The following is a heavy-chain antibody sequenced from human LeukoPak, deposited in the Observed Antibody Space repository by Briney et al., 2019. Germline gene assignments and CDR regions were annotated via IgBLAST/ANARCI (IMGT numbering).Heavy chain of an antibody. V-gene: IGHV3-43D*03. CDR1: GFTFDDYA. J-gene: IGHJ1*01. CDR3: AKDGYYGSGSYSYFQH. CDR2: ISWDGGST. Sequence: GGSLRLSCAASGFTFDDYATHWVRQAPGKGLEWVSLISWDGGSTYYADSVKGRFTISRDNSKNSLYLQMDSLRAEDTALYYCAKDGYYGSGSYSYFQHWGQGTLVTVSS. D-gene: IGHD3-10*01.